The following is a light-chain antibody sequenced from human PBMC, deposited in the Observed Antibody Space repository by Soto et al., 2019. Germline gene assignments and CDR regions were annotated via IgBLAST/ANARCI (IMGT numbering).Light chain of an antibody. CDR1: SSDVGAYNY. CDR3: SSYAGSNWV. Sequence: QPVLTQPPSASGSPGQSVTISCTGTSSDVGAYNYVSWFQQHPGKAPKLMIYEVSKRPSGVPDRFSGSKSANTASLTVSGLQAEDEADYYCSSYAGSNWVFGGGTKVTVL. CDR2: EVS. J-gene: IGLJ2*01. V-gene: IGLV2-8*01.